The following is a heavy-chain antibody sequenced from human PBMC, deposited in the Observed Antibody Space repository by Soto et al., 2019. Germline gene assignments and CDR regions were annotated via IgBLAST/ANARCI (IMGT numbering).Heavy chain of an antibody. J-gene: IGHJ6*02. V-gene: IGHV3-30-3*01. CDR3: AREVDSGYDPTTYYYNGIAV. Sequence: QVQLVESGGGVVQPGRSLRLSCAASGFTFSSYAMHWVRQAPGKGLEWVAVISYDGSNKYYADSVKGRFTISRDNSRHTLYLQMNSLSAEDTAVYYCAREVDSGYDPTTYYYNGIAVWGQGTTVTVSS. CDR1: GFTFSSYA. D-gene: IGHD5-12*01. CDR2: ISYDGSNK.